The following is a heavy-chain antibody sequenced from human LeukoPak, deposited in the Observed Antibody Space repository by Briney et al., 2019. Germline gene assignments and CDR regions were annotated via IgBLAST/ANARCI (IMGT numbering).Heavy chain of an antibody. J-gene: IGHJ4*02. D-gene: IGHD3-22*01. V-gene: IGHV3-30*02. Sequence: GGSLRLSCAASGFTFSSYEMNWVRQAPGKGLEWVAFIRYDGSNKYYVDSVKGRFTISRDNSKNTLYLQMNSLRAEDTAVYYCAKDLYDSSGYYVLGPDYWGQGTLVTVSS. CDR2: IRYDGSNK. CDR3: AKDLYDSSGYYVLGPDY. CDR1: GFTFSSYE.